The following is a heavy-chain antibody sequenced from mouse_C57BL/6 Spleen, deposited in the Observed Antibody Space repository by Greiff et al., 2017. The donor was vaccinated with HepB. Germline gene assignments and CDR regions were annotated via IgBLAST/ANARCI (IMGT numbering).Heavy chain of an antibody. J-gene: IGHJ2*01. CDR3: TRDYSFDY. CDR1: GYTFTDYE. V-gene: IGHV1-15*01. CDR2: IDPETGGT. D-gene: IGHD1-1*02. Sequence: QVQLKQSGAELVRPGASVTLSCKASGYTFTDYEMHWVKQTPVQGLEWIGAIDPETGGTAYNQKFKGKAILTADKSSSTAYMKLRSLTSEDSAVYYCTRDYSFDYWGQGTTLTVSS.